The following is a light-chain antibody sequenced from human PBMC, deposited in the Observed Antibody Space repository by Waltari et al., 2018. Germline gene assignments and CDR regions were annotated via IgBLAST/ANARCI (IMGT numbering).Light chain of an antibody. CDR2: KIS. Sequence: DIVMTQTPLSSPVTLGQPASIPCRSSQSLVHSEGNTYLSWLHQRPGQPPRLLLYKISNRFSGVPDRFSGSGAGTDFTLKISRVEAEDVGVYYCMQATQFPQFTFGGGTKVEIK. J-gene: IGKJ4*01. CDR1: QSLVHSEGNTY. CDR3: MQATQFPQFT. V-gene: IGKV2-24*01.